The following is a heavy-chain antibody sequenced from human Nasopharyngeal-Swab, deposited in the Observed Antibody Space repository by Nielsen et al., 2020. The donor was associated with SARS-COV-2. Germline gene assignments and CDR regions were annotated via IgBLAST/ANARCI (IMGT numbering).Heavy chain of an antibody. V-gene: IGHV3-33*01. CDR3: ARVPGDTAMASDY. CDR2: IWSDGSNK. Sequence: WIRQPPGKGLEWVAVIWSDGSNKYYADSVKGRFTISRDNSKNTLYLQMNSLRAEDTAVYYCARVPGDTAMASDYWGQGTLVAVSS. D-gene: IGHD5-18*01. J-gene: IGHJ4*02.